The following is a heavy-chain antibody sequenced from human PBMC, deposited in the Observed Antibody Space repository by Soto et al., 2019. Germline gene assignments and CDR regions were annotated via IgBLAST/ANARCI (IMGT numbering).Heavy chain of an antibody. CDR1: GFTFSSYA. Sequence: GGSLRLSCAASGFTFSSYAMSWVRQAPGKGLEWVSAISGSGGSTYYADSVKGRFTISRDNSKNTLYLQMNSLRAEDTAVYYCAKEGGRITMVRGALESHTPLSYYYYYYMDVWGKGTTVTVSS. J-gene: IGHJ6*03. D-gene: IGHD3-10*01. CDR3: AKEGGRITMVRGALESHTPLSYYYYYYMDV. V-gene: IGHV3-23*01. CDR2: ISGSGGST.